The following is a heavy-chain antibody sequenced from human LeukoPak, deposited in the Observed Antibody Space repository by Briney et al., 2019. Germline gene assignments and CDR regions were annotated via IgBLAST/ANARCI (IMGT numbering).Heavy chain of an antibody. CDR2: IYYSGST. Sequence: SETLSLTCTVSGGSISNYYWSWIRQPPGKGLEWIGYIYYSGSTYYNPSLRSRVIISVDTSKNQFSLKLSSVTAADTAVYYCARAIPSYHYGMDVWGQGTTVAVSS. J-gene: IGHJ6*02. CDR1: GGSISNYY. V-gene: IGHV4-59*12. CDR3: ARAIPSYHYGMDV.